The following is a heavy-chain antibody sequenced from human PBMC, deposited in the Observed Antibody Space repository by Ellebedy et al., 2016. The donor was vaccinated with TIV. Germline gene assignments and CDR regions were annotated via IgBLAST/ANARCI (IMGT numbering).Heavy chain of an antibody. D-gene: IGHD3-9*01. CDR2: IYYSRST. CDR3: ARDPDWDDAFDI. J-gene: IGHJ3*02. Sequence: SETLSLTXTVSGGSISSYYWSWIRQPPGKGLEWIGYIYYSRSTNYNPSLKSRVTISVDTSKNQFSLKLSSVTAADTAVYYCARDPDWDDAFDIWGQGTMVTVSS. V-gene: IGHV4-59*01. CDR1: GGSISSYY.